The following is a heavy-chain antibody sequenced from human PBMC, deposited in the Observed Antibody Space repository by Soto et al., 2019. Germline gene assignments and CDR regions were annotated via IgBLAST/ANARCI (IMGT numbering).Heavy chain of an antibody. Sequence: PGGSLRLSCAASGFTFDDYGMSWARQAPGKGLEWVSGVNWNGGSTGYADSVKGRFTISRDKSKNTLYLQMNSLRPDDTAVYYCARGRNWFDSWGQGTLVTVSS. CDR1: GFTFDDYG. J-gene: IGHJ5*01. CDR3: ARGRNWFDS. V-gene: IGHV3-20*04. CDR2: VNWNGGST.